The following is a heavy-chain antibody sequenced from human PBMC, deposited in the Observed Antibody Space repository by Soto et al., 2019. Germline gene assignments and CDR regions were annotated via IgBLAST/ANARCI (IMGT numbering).Heavy chain of an antibody. Sequence: SETLSLTCAGSGYSISSGYYWGWIRQPPGKGLEWIGSIYHSGSTYYNPSLKSRVTISVDTSKNQFSLKLSSVTAADTAVYYCARDDGVPQRAFDIWGQGTMVTVSS. CDR3: ARDDGVPQRAFDI. CDR2: IYHSGST. J-gene: IGHJ3*02. D-gene: IGHD2-2*01. V-gene: IGHV4-38-2*02. CDR1: GYSISSGYY.